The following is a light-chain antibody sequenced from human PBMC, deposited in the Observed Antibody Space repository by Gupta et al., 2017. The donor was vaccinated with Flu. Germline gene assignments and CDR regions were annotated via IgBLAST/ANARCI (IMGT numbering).Light chain of an antibody. CDR1: QNIDHY. J-gene: IGKJ2*03. CDR2: AAS. V-gene: IGKV1-39*01. CDR3: QQSYSTPHS. Sequence: DIQMTQSPSSLSASIRDRVTITCRASQNIDHYLNWYQQRPGKAPKLLIYAASSLQSGVPSRFSGSGSGTEFTLTISSLQPEDFATYYCQQSYSTPHSFGRGTKLDIK.